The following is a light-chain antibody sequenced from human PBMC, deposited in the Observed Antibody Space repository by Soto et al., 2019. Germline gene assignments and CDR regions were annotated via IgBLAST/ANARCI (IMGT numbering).Light chain of an antibody. CDR2: DAS. CDR1: QSVSSY. V-gene: IGKV3-11*01. Sequence: EIVLRKSLATLSLSPGERTTLSCRASQSVSSYLAWYQQKPGLAPRLLIYDASNRATGIPARFSGSESGTDFSLTISSLEPEDFAVHYCQQRSNWVSFGGGTKVDIK. CDR3: QQRSNWVS. J-gene: IGKJ4*01.